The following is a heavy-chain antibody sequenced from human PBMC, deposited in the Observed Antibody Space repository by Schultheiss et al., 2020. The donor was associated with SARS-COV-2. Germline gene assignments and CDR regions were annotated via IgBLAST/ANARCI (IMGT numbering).Heavy chain of an antibody. V-gene: IGHV4-31*03. CDR3: ARGVRTVTTSFDY. Sequence: SETLSLTCTVSGGSISSGGYYWSWIRQPPGKGLEWLGYVSYSGTTYYNPSLRSRVTISLDTSKNQFSLKLSSVTAADTAVYYCARGVRTVTTSFDYWGQGTLVTVSS. J-gene: IGHJ4*02. CDR1: GGSISSGGYY. D-gene: IGHD4-17*01. CDR2: VSYSGTT.